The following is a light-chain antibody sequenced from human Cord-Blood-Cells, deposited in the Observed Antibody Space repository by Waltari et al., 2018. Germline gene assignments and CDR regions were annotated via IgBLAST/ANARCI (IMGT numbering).Light chain of an antibody. CDR1: QSNSSY. Sequence: DIQMTQSPSSLSAFVGARVTITCRASQSNSSYLNWYQQKPGKAPKLLICAASSLQSGVPSRFSGSGSGTDFTLTISSLQPEDFATYYCQQSYSTLWTFGQGTKVEIK. J-gene: IGKJ1*01. V-gene: IGKV1-39*01. CDR2: AAS. CDR3: QQSYSTLWT.